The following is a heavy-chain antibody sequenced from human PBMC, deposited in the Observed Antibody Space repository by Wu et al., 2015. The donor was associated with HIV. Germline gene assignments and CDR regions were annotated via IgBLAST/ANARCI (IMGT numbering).Heavy chain of an antibody. D-gene: IGHD1-26*01. Sequence: QVQLVQSGPEIKRPRASVKVSCRSHQSIFSDYYIHWVRQAPGQGLEWMGVMIPLFRTSNYAQKFQGRVTITTDESPTTAYLEVSSLRSDDTAIYYCATAKSGAHFHYYPMDVWGQGTTVTVSS. J-gene: IGHJ6*02. V-gene: IGHV1-69*01. CDR3: ATAKSGAHFHYYPMDV. CDR2: MIPLFRTS. CDR1: QSIFSDYY.